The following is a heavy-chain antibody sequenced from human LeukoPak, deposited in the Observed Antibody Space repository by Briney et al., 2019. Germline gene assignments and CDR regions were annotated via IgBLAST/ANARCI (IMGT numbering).Heavy chain of an antibody. CDR2: IYYSGST. Sequence: PSETLSLTCTVSGGSISSYYWSWIRQPPGKELEWIGYIYYSGSTKYNPSLKSRVTISVDASKTQFSLKLNSVTAADTAVYYCARGSRELYYFDYWGQGTLVTVSS. CDR3: ARGSRELYYFDY. CDR1: GGSISSYY. V-gene: IGHV4-59*01. D-gene: IGHD1-7*01. J-gene: IGHJ4*02.